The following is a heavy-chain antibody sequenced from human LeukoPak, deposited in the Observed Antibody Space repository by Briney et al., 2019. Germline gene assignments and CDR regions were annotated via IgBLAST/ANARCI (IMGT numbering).Heavy chain of an antibody. CDR3: ARDFYGDDGHHPFDY. CDR1: GGSISNYY. V-gene: IGHV4-4*07. D-gene: IGHD2/OR15-2a*01. CDR2: IYASGST. Sequence: SETLSLTCSVSGGSISNYYWNWLRQPAGKGLEWIGRIYASGSTNYNPSLKSRVTISMDKSKNHFSLNLKFVTAADTAFYYCARDFYGDDGHHPFDYWGQGIQVTVSS. J-gene: IGHJ4*02.